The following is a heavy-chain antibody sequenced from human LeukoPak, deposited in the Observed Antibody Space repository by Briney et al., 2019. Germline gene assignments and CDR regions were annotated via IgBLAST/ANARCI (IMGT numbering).Heavy chain of an antibody. CDR2: IYYSGST. CDR3: ARARGYSYGYPPNYYYYMDV. D-gene: IGHD5-18*01. Sequence: SETLSLTCTVSGGSISSHYRSWIRQPPGKGLEWIGYIYYSGSTNYNPSLKSRVTISVDTSKNQFSLKLSSVTAADTAVYYCARARGYSYGYPPNYYYYMDVWGKGTTVTVSS. J-gene: IGHJ6*03. CDR1: GGSISSHY. V-gene: IGHV4-59*11.